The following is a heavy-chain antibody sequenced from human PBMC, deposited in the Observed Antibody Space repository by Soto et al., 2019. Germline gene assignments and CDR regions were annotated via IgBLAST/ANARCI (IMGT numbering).Heavy chain of an antibody. V-gene: IGHV4-59*08. CDR1: GDSIGNYY. CDR3: GRHLFSDV. CDR2: FSNSGTT. Sequence: SETLSLTCSVSGDSIGNYYWNWIRQPPGKGLEWIGYFSNSGTTNYNPSLKSRVTISADTSKNQFFLKLSSVTAADTAVYYCGRHLFSDVWGQGTTVTVS. D-gene: IGHD2-21*01. J-gene: IGHJ6*02.